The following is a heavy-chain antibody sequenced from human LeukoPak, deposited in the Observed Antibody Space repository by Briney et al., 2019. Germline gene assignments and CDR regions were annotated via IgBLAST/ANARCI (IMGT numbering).Heavy chain of an antibody. J-gene: IGHJ4*02. Sequence: ASVKVSCKASGYTFTNYGISWVRQAPGQGLEWMGWISAYNGNTNYAQKLQGRVTMTTDTSTSTAYMELRNLRSDDTAVYYCARDPRIIPAATHPISHWGQGTLVTVSS. V-gene: IGHV1-18*01. CDR2: ISAYNGNT. D-gene: IGHD2-2*01. CDR1: GYTFTNYG. CDR3: ARDPRIIPAATHPISH.